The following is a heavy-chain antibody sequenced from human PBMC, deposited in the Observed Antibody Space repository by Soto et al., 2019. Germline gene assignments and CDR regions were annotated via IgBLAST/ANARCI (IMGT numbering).Heavy chain of an antibody. CDR2: IYYTGNT. CDR3: ASGHDAYKVRY. V-gene: IGHV4-31*03. J-gene: IGHJ4*02. CDR1: GGSISSGGTGSY. Sequence: QVQLQESGPGRVKPSQTLSLTCTVSGGSISSGGTGSYWTWIRQLPGKGLEWIGYIYYTGNTYYTPSIKSRPTISIDTSENQFSLKLTSVTAADTAVYFCASGHDAYKVRYWGQGTLVTVSS. D-gene: IGHD1-1*01.